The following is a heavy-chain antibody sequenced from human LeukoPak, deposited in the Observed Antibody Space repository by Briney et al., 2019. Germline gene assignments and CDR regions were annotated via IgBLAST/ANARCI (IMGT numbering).Heavy chain of an antibody. CDR3: ARVAKQYYYDSSGYAGAFDI. J-gene: IGHJ3*02. CDR1: GGSISSGGYY. CDR2: IYYSGST. Sequence: PSETLSLTCTVSGGSISSGGYYWSWIRQHPGKGLEWIGYIYYSGSTYYNPSLKSRVTISVDTSKNQFSLKLSSVTAADTAVYYCARVAKQYYYDSSGYAGAFDIWGQGTMVTVSS. V-gene: IGHV4-31*03. D-gene: IGHD3-22*01.